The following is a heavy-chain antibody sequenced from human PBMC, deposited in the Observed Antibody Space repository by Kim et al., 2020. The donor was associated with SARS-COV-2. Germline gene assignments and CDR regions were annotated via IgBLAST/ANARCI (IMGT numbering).Heavy chain of an antibody. V-gene: IGHV3-23*01. CDR2: ISGSGGST. D-gene: IGHD3-9*01. CDR3: AKGANARYFDLLSIPDWFDP. J-gene: IGHJ5*02. CDR1: GFTFSSYA. Sequence: GGSLRLSCAASGFTFSSYAMSWVRQAPGKGLEWVSDISGSGGSTYYADSVKGRFTISRDNSKNTLYLQMNSLRAEDTAVYYCAKGANARYFDLLSIPDWFDPWGQGTLVTVSS.